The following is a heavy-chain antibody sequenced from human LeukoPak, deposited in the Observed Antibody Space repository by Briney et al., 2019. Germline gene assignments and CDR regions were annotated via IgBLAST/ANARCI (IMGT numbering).Heavy chain of an antibody. D-gene: IGHD1-1*01. CDR2: INHSGST. V-gene: IGHV4-34*01. CDR1: GGSFSGYY. CDR3: ATGFSRYPY. J-gene: IGHJ4*02. Sequence: PSETLSLTCAAYGGSFSGYYWSWIRQPPGKGLEWIGEINHSGSTNYNPSLKSRVTISVDTSKNQFSLKLSSVTAADTAVYYCATGFSRYPYWGQGTLVTVSS.